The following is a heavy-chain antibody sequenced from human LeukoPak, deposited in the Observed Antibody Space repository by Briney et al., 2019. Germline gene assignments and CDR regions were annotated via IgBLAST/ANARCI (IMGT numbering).Heavy chain of an antibody. Sequence: GSLRLSCAASGFTLSSYEMNWVRQPPGKGLEWIGEINHSGSTNYNPSLKSRVTISVDTSKNQFSLKLSSVTAADTAVYYCASPRSRIRYSSSLSAAFDIWGQGTMVTVSS. D-gene: IGHD6-6*01. CDR3: ASPRSRIRYSSSLSAAFDI. V-gene: IGHV4-34*01. CDR1: GFTLSSYE. CDR2: INHSGST. J-gene: IGHJ3*02.